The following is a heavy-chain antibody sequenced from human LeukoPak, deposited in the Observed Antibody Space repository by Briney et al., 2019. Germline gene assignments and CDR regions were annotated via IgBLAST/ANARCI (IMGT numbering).Heavy chain of an antibody. J-gene: IGHJ4*02. V-gene: IGHV3-66*01. CDR2: IYSGGST. CDR3: ARDPGWWYFDY. CDR1: GFTVSSNY. Sequence: GGSLRLSCAASGFTVSSNYMSWVRQAPGKGLEWVSVIYSGGSTYYADSVKGRFTISRDNAKNTLYLQMNSLRAEDTAVYYCARDPGWWYFDYWGQGTLATVSS. D-gene: IGHD2-15*01.